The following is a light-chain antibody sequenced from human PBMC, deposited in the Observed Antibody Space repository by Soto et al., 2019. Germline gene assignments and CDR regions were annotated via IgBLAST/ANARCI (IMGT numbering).Light chain of an antibody. V-gene: IGKV3-20*01. CDR2: GAS. CDR1: QSVNSRF. Sequence: EIVLTQSPGTLSLSPGERATLSCRASQSVNSRFLAWYQQKPGQAPRLLMYGASTRATGIPDRFSGSGSGADFTLTISRLEPEDFALYYCHQYGSSPPMYTFGQGTKLEIK. J-gene: IGKJ2*01. CDR3: HQYGSSPPMYT.